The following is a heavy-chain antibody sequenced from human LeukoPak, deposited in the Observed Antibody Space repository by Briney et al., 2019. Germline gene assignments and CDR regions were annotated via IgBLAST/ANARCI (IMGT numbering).Heavy chain of an antibody. V-gene: IGHV4-38-2*02. J-gene: IGHJ4*02. D-gene: IGHD1-14*01. CDR2: IYHSGST. CDR3: ARSEGTQLDY. CDR1: GYSISSGYY. Sequence: PSETLSLTCTVSGYSISSGYYWGWIRQPPGKGLEWIGSIYHSGSTYYNPSLKSRVTISVDTSKNQFSLKLSSVTAADTAVYYCARSEGTQLDYWGQGTLVTVSS.